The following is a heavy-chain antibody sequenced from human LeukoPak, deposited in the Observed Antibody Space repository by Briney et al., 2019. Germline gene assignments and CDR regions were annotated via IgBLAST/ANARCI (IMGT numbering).Heavy chain of an antibody. J-gene: IGHJ6*02. D-gene: IGHD4-11*01. CDR1: GFTFSSYG. Sequence: GRSLRLSCAASGFTFSSYGMHWVRQAPGKGLEWVAVISYDGSNKYYADSVKGRFTISRDYSKNTLYLQMNSLRAGDTAVYYCAKDSGQQTTWYYGMDVWGQGTTVTVSS. CDR2: ISYDGSNK. CDR3: AKDSGQQTTWYYGMDV. V-gene: IGHV3-30*18.